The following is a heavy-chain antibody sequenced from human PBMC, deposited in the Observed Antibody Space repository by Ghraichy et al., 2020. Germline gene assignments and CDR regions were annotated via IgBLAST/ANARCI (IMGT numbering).Heavy chain of an antibody. CDR2: INPSGGST. J-gene: IGHJ6*02. Sequence: ASVKVSCKASGYTFTSYYMHWVRQAPGQGLEWMGIINPSGGSTSYAQKFQGRVTMTRDTSTSTVYMELSSLRSEDMAVYYCAKTTVTITDYYYYYGMDVWGQGTTVTVSS. CDR1: GYTFTSYY. V-gene: IGHV1-46*01. D-gene: IGHD4-17*01. CDR3: AKTTVTITDYYYYYGMDV.